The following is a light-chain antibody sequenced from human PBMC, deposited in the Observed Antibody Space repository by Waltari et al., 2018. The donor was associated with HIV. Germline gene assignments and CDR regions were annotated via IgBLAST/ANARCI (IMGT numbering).Light chain of an antibody. CDR3: CSYAGGYTLV. CDR2: DVT. Sequence: QSTLPQPRSVSGSPGQSVTISCTGTSSDVGRYDYVSWYQQHPGKAPKLIIYDVTTRPSGVPDRFSGSKSGNTASLTISGLQAGDESDFYCCSYAGGYTLVFGGGTKLTVL. J-gene: IGLJ2*01. CDR1: SSDVGRYDY. V-gene: IGLV2-11*01.